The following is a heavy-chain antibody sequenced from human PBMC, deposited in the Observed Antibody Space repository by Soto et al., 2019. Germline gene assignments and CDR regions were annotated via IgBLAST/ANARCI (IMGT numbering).Heavy chain of an antibody. CDR3: ARGWLFGVDNP. D-gene: IGHD3-3*01. V-gene: IGHV3-48*03. CDR2: ISGSGNTI. Sequence: EVQLVESGGGLVQPGGSLRLSCAASGFTLSSYEMNWVRQAPGKGLEWVSYISGSGNTIFYADSVKGRFTISRDNAKNSLYLQMSSLRAEDTAVYYCARGWLFGVDNPWGQGTLVTVSS. CDR1: GFTLSSYE. J-gene: IGHJ5*02.